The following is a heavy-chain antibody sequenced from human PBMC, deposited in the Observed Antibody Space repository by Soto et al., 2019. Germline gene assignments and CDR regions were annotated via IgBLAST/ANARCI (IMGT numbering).Heavy chain of an antibody. V-gene: IGHV3-21*01. Sequence: GGSLRLSCAASGFTFSSYSMNWVRQAPGKGLEWVSSISSSSSYIYYADSVKGRFTISRDNAKNSLYLQMNSLRAEDTAVYYCARDRLTGTAIFDYWGQGTLVTVSS. CDR1: GFTFSSYS. J-gene: IGHJ4*02. D-gene: IGHD1-7*01. CDR3: ARDRLTGTAIFDY. CDR2: ISSSSSYI.